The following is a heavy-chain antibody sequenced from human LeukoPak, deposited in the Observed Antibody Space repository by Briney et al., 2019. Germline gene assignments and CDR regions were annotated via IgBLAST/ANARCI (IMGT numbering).Heavy chain of an antibody. J-gene: IGHJ4*02. CDR3: ARAVGRIQLWATLY. CDR1: GYTFTGYY. D-gene: IGHD5-18*01. V-gene: IGHV1-2*02. CDR2: INPNSGGT. Sequence: ASVKVSCKASGYTFTGYYMHWVRQAPGQGLEWMGWINPNSGGTNYAQKFQGRVTMTRDTSISTAYMELSRLRSDDTAVYYCARAVGRIQLWATLYWGQGTLVTVSS.